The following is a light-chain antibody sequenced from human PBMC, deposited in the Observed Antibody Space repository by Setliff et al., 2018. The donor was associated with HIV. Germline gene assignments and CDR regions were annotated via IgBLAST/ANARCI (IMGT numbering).Light chain of an antibody. J-gene: IGLJ1*01. Sequence: LTQPASVSGSPGQSITISCTGTSSDVGGYNYVSWYQQHPGKAPKLMIYDVSNRSSGVSNRFSGSKSGNTASLTISGLQAEDEADYYCSSYTSSSSYVFGTGTKVTVL. V-gene: IGLV2-14*03. CDR1: SSDVGGYNY. CDR3: SSYTSSSSYV. CDR2: DVS.